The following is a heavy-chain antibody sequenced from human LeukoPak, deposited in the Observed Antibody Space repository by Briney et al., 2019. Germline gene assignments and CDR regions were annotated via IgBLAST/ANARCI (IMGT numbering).Heavy chain of an antibody. D-gene: IGHD3-3*01. V-gene: IGHV3-23*01. CDR1: GLTFSSYA. Sequence: GGSLRLSCAASGLTFSSYAMSWVRQAPGKGLEWVSAISGSGGSTYYADSVKGRFTISRDNSKNTLYLQTNSLRAEDTAVYYCAKYDFWSGHDDVFDIWGQGTMVTVSS. CDR3: AKYDFWSGHDDVFDI. CDR2: ISGSGGST. J-gene: IGHJ3*02.